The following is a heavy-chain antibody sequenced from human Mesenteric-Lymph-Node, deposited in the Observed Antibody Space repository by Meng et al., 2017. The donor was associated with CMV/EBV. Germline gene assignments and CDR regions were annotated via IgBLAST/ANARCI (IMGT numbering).Heavy chain of an antibody. V-gene: IGHV3-11*01. CDR2: ISGSAYSV. D-gene: IGHD5-18*01. CDR3: ARDLTPGHTYGYADY. J-gene: IGHJ4*02. Sequence: GESLKISCAASGFIFSDYYMTWIRQAPGKGLEWVSYISGSAYSVHYADSVKGRFTISRDNAKNALYLQMNSLRADDTAIYYCARDLTPGHTYGYADYWGQGTLVTVSS. CDR1: GFIFSDYY.